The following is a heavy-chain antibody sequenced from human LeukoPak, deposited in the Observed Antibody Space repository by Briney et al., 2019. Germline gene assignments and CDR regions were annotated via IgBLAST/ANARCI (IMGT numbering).Heavy chain of an antibody. V-gene: IGHV3-23*01. CDR2: ISGSGGST. CDR1: GFTFSSYA. J-gene: IGHJ4*02. Sequence: PGGSLRLSCAASGFTFSSYAMSWVRQAPGKGLEWVSAISGSGGSTYYADSVKGRFTISRDNSKNTLYLQMDSLRAEDTAVYYCARDLSYGSGEFWGQGTLVSVSS. D-gene: IGHD3-10*01. CDR3: ARDLSYGSGEF.